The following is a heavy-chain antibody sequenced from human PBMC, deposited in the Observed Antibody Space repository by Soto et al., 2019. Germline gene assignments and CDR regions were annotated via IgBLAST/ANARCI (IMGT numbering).Heavy chain of an antibody. V-gene: IGHV3-23*01. D-gene: IGHD5-18*01. CDR2: ISGSGGST. CDR1: GFTFSSYA. CDR3: ANLPKKDTAMAPIDY. Sequence: GGSLRLSCAASGFTFSSYAMSWVRQAPGKGLEWVSAISGSGGSTYYADSVKGRFTISRDNSKNTLYLQMNSLRAEDTAVYYCANLPKKDTAMAPIDYWGQGTLVTVSS. J-gene: IGHJ4*02.